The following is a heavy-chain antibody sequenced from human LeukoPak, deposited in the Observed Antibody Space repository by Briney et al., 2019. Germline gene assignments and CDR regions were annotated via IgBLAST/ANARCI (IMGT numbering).Heavy chain of an antibody. CDR1: GFTVSSNY. CDR3: ARSSENDSRNY. D-gene: IGHD3-22*01. CDR2: IYSGGST. V-gene: IGHV3-66*01. J-gene: IGHJ4*02. Sequence: QAGGSLRLSCAASGFTVSSNYMSWVRQAPGKGLEWVSVIYSGGSTYYADSVKGRFTISRDNSKNTLYLQMNGLRAEDTAVYYCARSSENDSRNYWGQGTLVTVSS.